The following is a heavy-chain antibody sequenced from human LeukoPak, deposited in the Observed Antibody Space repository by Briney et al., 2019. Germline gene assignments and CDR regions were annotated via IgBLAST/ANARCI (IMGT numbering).Heavy chain of an antibody. Sequence: PGGSLRLSCAVSGFTFSSYSMNWVRQAPGKGLEWVSSISSSSSYIYYADSVKGRFTISRDNAKNSLYLQMNSLRAEDTAVYYCARAFNGKILEWSDYWGQGTLVTVSS. CDR3: ARAFNGKILEWSDY. D-gene: IGHD3-3*01. CDR2: ISSSSSYI. J-gene: IGHJ4*02. CDR1: GFTFSSYS. V-gene: IGHV3-21*01.